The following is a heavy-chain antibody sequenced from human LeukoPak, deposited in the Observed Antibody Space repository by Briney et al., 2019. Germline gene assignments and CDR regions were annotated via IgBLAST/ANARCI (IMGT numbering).Heavy chain of an antibody. D-gene: IGHD6-13*01. CDR2: IIPIFGTA. J-gene: IGHJ4*02. CDR1: EGTFSSYA. V-gene: IGHV1-69*01. CDR3: ARGGSPSIAAAGTVLQTFDY. Sequence: SVKVSCKASEGTFSSYAISWVRQAPGQGLEWMGGIIPIFGTANYAQKSQGRVTITADESTSTAYMELSSLRSEDTAVYYCARGGSPSIAAAGTVLQTFDYWGQGTLVTVSS.